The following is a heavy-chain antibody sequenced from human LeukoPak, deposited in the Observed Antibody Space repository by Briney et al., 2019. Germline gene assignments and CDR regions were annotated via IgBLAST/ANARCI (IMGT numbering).Heavy chain of an antibody. J-gene: IGHJ5*02. CDR1: GGSISSSNW. CDR3: ARDVVVVVFMEINNWFDP. V-gene: IGHV4-4*02. D-gene: IGHD2-15*01. Sequence: KPSETLSLTCAVSGGSISSSNWWSWVRQPPGKGLEWIGEIYHSGSTNYNPSLKSRVTISVDKSKNQFSLKLSSVTAADTAVYYCARDVVVVVFMEINNWFDPWGQGTLVTVSS. CDR2: IYHSGST.